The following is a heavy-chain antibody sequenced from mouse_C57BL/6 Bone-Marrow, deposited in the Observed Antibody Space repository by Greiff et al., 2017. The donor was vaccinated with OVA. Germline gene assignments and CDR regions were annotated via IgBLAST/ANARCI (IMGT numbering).Heavy chain of an antibody. Sequence: EVQLQQSGPELVKPGASVKISCKASGYSFTGYYMNWVKQSPEKSLEWIGEINPSTGGTTYNQKFKAKATLTVDKSSSTAYMQLKSLTSEDSAVYYCAGNWLDWGQGTTLTVSS. CDR1: GYSFTGYY. CDR2: INPSTGGT. D-gene: IGHD2-1*01. CDR3: AGNWLD. J-gene: IGHJ2*01. V-gene: IGHV1-42*01.